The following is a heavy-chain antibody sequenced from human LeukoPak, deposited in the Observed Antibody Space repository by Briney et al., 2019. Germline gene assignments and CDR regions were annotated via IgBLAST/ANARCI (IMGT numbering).Heavy chain of an antibody. D-gene: IGHD3-3*01. J-gene: IGHJ6*02. CDR2: ISAYNGNT. Sequence: ASVKVSCKASGYTFTSYGISWVRKAPGQGLEWMGWISAYNGNTNYAQKLQGRVTMTTDTSTSTAYMELRSLRSDDTAVYYCARSAYYDFWSGYYESYYYYGMDVWGQGTTVTVSS. CDR1: GYTFTSYG. CDR3: ARSAYYDFWSGYYESYYYYGMDV. V-gene: IGHV1-18*01.